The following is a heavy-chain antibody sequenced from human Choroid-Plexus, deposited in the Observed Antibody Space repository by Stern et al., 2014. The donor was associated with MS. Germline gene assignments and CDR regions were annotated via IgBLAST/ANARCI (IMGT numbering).Heavy chain of an antibody. V-gene: IGHV3-30*18. J-gene: IGHJ5*02. CDR3: AKDRQYLTYFFDH. D-gene: IGHD2/OR15-2a*01. CDR1: GFTFGSCA. CDR2: VSYDGSNK. Sequence: VQLVESGGGVVQPGRPLRLSCVASGFTFGSCAMPWVRQAPGKGLEWVAVVSYDGSNKYYAASVKRRFTISRDNSQNTLYMQMSSLRPEDTAVYYCAKDRQYLTYFFDHWGQGSLVTVSS.